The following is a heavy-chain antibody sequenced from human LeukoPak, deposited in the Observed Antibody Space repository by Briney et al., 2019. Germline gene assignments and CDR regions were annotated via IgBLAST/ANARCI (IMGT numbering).Heavy chain of an antibody. CDR3: AREDTTDYYDSTGYYYDAFDI. V-gene: IGHV3-7*01. CDR2: IKKDGSEK. Sequence: GGSLRLSCAASGFTFSSHWMSWVRQAPGKGLEWVANIKKDGSEKYYVDAVKGRFTISRDNAKNSLYLQMNSLRAEDTAVYYCAREDTTDYYDSTGYYYDAFDIWGQGTMVTVSS. D-gene: IGHD3-22*01. CDR1: GFTFSSHW. J-gene: IGHJ3*02.